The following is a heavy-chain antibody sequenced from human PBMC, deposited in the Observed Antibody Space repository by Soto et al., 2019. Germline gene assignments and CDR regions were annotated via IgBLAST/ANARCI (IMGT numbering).Heavy chain of an antibody. D-gene: IGHD3-9*01. Sequence: SETLSLTCTVSGGSISSYYWSWIRQPPGKGLEWIGYIYYSGSTNYNPSLKSRVTISVDTSKNQFSLKLSSVTAADTAVYYCARGVDIFDYWGQGTLVTVSS. CDR2: IYYSGST. CDR1: GGSISSYY. J-gene: IGHJ4*02. CDR3: ARGVDIFDY. V-gene: IGHV4-59*08.